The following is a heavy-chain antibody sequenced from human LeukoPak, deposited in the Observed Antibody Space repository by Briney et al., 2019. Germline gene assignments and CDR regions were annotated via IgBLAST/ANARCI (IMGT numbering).Heavy chain of an antibody. J-gene: IGHJ6*02. CDR2: ISHNGSDK. D-gene: IGHD3-3*01. CDR3: ARAMYSFWSGNLYYYGMDV. V-gene: IGHV3-30*04. Sequence: GGSLRLSCSASGFTFSSHAVHWVRQAPGKGLEWVSLISHNGSDKHSADSVKGRFTISRDNSHNTLYLQMNSLRVEDTAVYYCARAMYSFWSGNLYYYGMDVWGQGTTVTVSS. CDR1: GFTFSSHA.